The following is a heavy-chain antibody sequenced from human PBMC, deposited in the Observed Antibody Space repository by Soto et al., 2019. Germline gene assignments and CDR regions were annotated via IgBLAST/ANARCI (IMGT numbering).Heavy chain of an antibody. V-gene: IGHV1-18*01. CDR3: ARAPDLDY. CDR2: ISPYDGKT. CDR1: GYTFIAYG. Sequence: QVQLMQSGAEVKKPGASVKVSCKASGYTFIAYGLCWVRQAPGQALEWMGWISPYDGKTDFPQRLQGRVTLTTDTSTSTAYMELRSLRADDTAVYYCARAPDLDYWGQGTLVTVSS. J-gene: IGHJ4*02.